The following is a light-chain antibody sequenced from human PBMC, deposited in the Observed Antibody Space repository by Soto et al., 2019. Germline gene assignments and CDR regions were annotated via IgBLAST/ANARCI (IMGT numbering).Light chain of an antibody. J-gene: IGKJ1*01. CDR2: KAS. CDR3: QQHNSYSRT. V-gene: IGKV1-5*03. CDR1: QSISNL. Sequence: DIQMTQSPSTLSASVGDRVTITCRTSQSISNLLAWYQQKPGKAPKLLIYKASSLESGVPSRFSGSGSGTELTLTISSLQPDDFATYYCQQHNSYSRTFGQGTKVEIK.